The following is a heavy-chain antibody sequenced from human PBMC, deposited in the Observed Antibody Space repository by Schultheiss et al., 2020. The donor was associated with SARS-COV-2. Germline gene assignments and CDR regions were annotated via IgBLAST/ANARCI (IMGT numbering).Heavy chain of an antibody. CDR3: ARGGSYYFDY. J-gene: IGHJ4*02. CDR2: IYYSGST. Sequence: SETLSLTCTVSGGSISSGGYYWSWIRQHPGKGLEWIGYIYYSGSTYYNPSLKSLVTISVDTSKNQFSRKLSSVTAADTAVYYCARGGSYYFDYWGQGTLVTVSS. D-gene: IGHD1-26*01. CDR1: GGSISSGGYY. V-gene: IGHV4-31*01.